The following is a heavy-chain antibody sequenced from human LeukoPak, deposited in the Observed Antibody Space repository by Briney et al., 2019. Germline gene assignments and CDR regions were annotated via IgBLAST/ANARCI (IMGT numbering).Heavy chain of an antibody. J-gene: IGHJ6*02. CDR2: ISSNGGHT. CDR1: GFTFSSYA. Sequence: GGSVRLLCAASGFTFSSYAMHWVRQAPGKGLEYVSDISSNGGHTYYANSVKGRFTISRDNSKNTLYLQMGSLRAEDMAVYYCARVNCSSTSCFGADYYYYGMDVWGQGTTVTVSS. CDR3: ARVNCSSTSCFGADYYYYGMDV. V-gene: IGHV3-64*01. D-gene: IGHD2-2*01.